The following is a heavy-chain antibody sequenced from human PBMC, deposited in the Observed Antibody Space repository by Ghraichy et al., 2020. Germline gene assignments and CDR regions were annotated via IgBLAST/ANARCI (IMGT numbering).Heavy chain of an antibody. J-gene: IGHJ6*02. V-gene: IGHV3-30-3*01. D-gene: IGHD1-7*01. CDR1: GFTFSSYA. CDR2: ISYDGSNK. CDR3: ARVGNMAGTKYYYYGMDV. Sequence: GGSLRLSCAASGFTFSSYAMHWVRQAPGKGLEWVAVISYDGSNKYYADSVKGRFTISRDNSKNTLYLQMNSLRAEDTAVYYCARVGNMAGTKYYYYGMDVWGQGTTVTVSS.